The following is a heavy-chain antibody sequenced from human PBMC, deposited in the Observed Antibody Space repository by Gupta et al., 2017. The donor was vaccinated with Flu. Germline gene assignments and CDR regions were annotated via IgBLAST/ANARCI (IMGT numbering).Heavy chain of an antibody. CDR1: GISFRSHA. Sequence: AQLVASGGGVVQPGTPLRLSCSAFGISFRSHARPGVRQGPGRGLVRVGRISSSDGNKQYYADFVKGRFTMSRDNYKETVYLRRSGLRPGDTALYYGAQDLWSLSSRFICDHWGQGVLVTVSS. V-gene: IGHV3-30*03. J-gene: IGHJ4*02. CDR2: ISSSDGNKQ. D-gene: IGHD3-3*01. CDR3: AQDLWSLSSRFICDH.